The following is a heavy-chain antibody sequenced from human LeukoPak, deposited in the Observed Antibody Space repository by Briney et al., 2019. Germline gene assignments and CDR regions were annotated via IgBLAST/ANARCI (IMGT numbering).Heavy chain of an antibody. CDR2: ISSGGSFV. Sequence: QPGGSLRLSCAASGFTFSSYEMNWVSQAPGKGLEWLSYISSGGSFVHYADSVKGRFTISRDNAKNSLYLQMNSLRAEDTAVYYCARYTAEGDHDVFDIWGQGTMVTVSS. D-gene: IGHD1-14*01. J-gene: IGHJ3*02. CDR3: ARYTAEGDHDVFDI. V-gene: IGHV3-48*03. CDR1: GFTFSSYE.